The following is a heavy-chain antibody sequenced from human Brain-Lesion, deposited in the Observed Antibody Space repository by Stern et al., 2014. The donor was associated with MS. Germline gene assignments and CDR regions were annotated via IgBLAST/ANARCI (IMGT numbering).Heavy chain of an antibody. CDR3: ARDQRGITIFGVVTDYYYLGMDV. Sequence: QVQLVQSGAEVKKPGASVKVSCKTSGYIFTGYYIHWVRQAPGQGLEWMAWINPNTGGTTYAQKFQGRVTMSRDTSISTAYVELSSLTSDDMAVYYCARDQRGITIFGVVTDYYYLGMDVWGQGTTVTVSS. CDR1: GYIFTGYY. V-gene: IGHV1-2*02. J-gene: IGHJ6*02. D-gene: IGHD3-3*01. CDR2: INPNTGGT.